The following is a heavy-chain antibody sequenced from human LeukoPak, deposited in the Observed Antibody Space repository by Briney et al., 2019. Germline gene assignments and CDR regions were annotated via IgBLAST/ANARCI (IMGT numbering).Heavy chain of an antibody. Sequence: SETLSLTCTVSGGSISSSSYYWGWIRQPPGKGLEWIGSIYYSGSTYYNPSLKSRVTISVDTSKNQFSLKLSSVTAADTAVYYCARHRHSSTWTEAFDIWGQGTMVTVSS. CDR1: GGSISSSSYY. J-gene: IGHJ3*02. CDR3: ARHRHSSTWTEAFDI. CDR2: IYYSGST. D-gene: IGHD6-13*01. V-gene: IGHV4-39*01.